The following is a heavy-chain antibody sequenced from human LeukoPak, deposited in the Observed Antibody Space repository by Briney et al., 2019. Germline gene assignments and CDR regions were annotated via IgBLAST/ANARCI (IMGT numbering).Heavy chain of an antibody. CDR3: ARALYCSSTSCSPGPFDY. Sequence: ASVKVSCKASGYTFTSYGISWVRQAPGQGLEWMGWISAYNGNTNYAQKLQGRVTVTTDTSTSTAYMELRSLRSDDTAVYYCARALYCSSTSCSPGPFDYWGQGTLVTVSS. V-gene: IGHV1-18*01. CDR1: GYTFTSYG. J-gene: IGHJ4*02. CDR2: ISAYNGNT. D-gene: IGHD2-2*01.